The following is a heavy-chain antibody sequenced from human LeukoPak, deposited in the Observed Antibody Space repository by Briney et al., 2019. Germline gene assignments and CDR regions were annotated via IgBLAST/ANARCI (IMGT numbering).Heavy chain of an antibody. J-gene: IGHJ5*02. CDR1: GFTFSSFA. D-gene: IGHD2-2*01. V-gene: IGHV3-23*01. CDR3: AKDTELLFGWFDP. Sequence: GGSLRLSCAASGFTFSSFAMSWVRQAPGKGLEWVSALSGSGDNTFYADSVKGRFTVSRDNSKNTLYLQMNSLRAEDMAVYYCAKDTELLFGWFDPWGQGTLVSVSS. CDR2: LSGSGDNT.